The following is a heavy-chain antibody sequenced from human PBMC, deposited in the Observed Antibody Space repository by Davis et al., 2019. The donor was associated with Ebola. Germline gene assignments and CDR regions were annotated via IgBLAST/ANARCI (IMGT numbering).Heavy chain of an antibody. V-gene: IGHV4-39*01. Sequence: PSEILSLTCTVSGGSIGSSTYYWGWIRQPPGKGLEWIGSVYYSGSTYYNPSLKSRVTMSVDRSKNQFSLKVSSVTAADTAVYHCARHQGSWSFYYVDYWGQGTLVTVSS. CDR1: GGSIGSSTYY. D-gene: IGHD3-10*01. CDR3: ARHQGSWSFYYVDY. CDR2: VYYSGST. J-gene: IGHJ4*02.